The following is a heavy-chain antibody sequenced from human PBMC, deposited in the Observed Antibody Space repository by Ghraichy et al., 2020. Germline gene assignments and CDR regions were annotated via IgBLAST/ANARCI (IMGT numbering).Heavy chain of an antibody. CDR3: ARYQYSSSSYYFDY. CDR1: GARVSSDTAA. Sequence: SQTLSLTCAISGARVSSDTAAWNWIRQSPSRGLEWLGKTYYKSKWFNDYAVSVKSRITIKPDPSKNQFSLHLNSVTPEDTAVYYCARYQYSSSSYYFDYWGQGTLVTVSS. D-gene: IGHD6-6*01. V-gene: IGHV6-1*01. CDR2: TYYKSKWFN. J-gene: IGHJ4*02.